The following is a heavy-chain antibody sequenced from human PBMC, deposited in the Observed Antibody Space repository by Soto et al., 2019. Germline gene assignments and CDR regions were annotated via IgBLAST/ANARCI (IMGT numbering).Heavy chain of an antibody. Sequence: EVQLLESGGGLVQPGGSLRLSCAASGFTFSNYAGTWVRQAPGMGLEWVSAITSSGGSTYYADSVKGRFSISRDNSKNTLYLQMNSLRAEDTAVYYSAKDLGSGWRSWGYWGQGPLVTVSS. J-gene: IGHJ4*02. CDR2: ITSSGGST. V-gene: IGHV3-23*01. CDR3: AKDLGSGWRSWGY. D-gene: IGHD6-19*01. CDR1: GFTFSNYA.